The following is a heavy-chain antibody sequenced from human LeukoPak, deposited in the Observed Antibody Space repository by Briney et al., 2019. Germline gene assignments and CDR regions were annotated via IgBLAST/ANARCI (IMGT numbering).Heavy chain of an antibody. Sequence: SETLSLTCTVSGGSISSSSYYWGWIRQPPGKGLEWIGSIYYSGSTYYNPSLKSRVTISVDTSKNQFSLKLSSATAADTAVYYCARETTSNYGNWFDPWGQGTLVTVSS. CDR3: ARETTSNYGNWFDP. CDR2: IYYSGST. J-gene: IGHJ5*02. D-gene: IGHD4-17*01. CDR1: GGSISSSSYY. V-gene: IGHV4-39*07.